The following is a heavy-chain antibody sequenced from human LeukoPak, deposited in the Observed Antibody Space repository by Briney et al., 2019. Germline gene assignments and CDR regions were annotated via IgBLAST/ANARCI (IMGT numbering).Heavy chain of an antibody. D-gene: IGHD5-24*01. CDR1: GFTFGDHA. CDR2: IRSKAYGGTT. J-gene: IGHJ6*03. V-gene: IGHV3-49*04. CDR3: TRIRRDGYWGYYYYMDV. Sequence: GGSLRLSCTASGFTFGDHAMSWVRQAPGKGLEWVGFIRSKAYGGTTEYAASVKGRFTISRDDSKSIAYLQMNSLKTEDTAVYYCTRIRRDGYWGYYYYMDVWGKGTTVTISS.